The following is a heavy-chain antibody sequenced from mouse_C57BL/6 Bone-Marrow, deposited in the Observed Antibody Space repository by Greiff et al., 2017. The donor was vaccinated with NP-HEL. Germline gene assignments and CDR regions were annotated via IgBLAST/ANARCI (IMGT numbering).Heavy chain of an antibody. Sequence: EVKLVESGGGLVKPGGSLKLSCAASGFTFSSYAMSWVRQTPEKRLEWVATISDGGSYTYYPDNVKGRFTISRDNAKNNLYLQMSHLKSEDTAMYYCARDPSYCLFDYWGQGTTLTVSS. CDR2: ISDGGSYT. J-gene: IGHJ2*01. CDR1: GFTFSSYA. D-gene: IGHD2-10*01. CDR3: ARDPSYCLFDY. V-gene: IGHV5-4*01.